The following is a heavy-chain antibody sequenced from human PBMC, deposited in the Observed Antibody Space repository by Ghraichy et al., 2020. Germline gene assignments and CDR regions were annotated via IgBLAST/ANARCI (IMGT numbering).Heavy chain of an antibody. V-gene: IGHV3-48*02. CDR3: ARQTVSSKDDFDY. CDR2: ISSSSSTI. J-gene: IGHJ4*02. D-gene: IGHD6-6*01. Sequence: GGSLRLSCAASGFTFRTYSMSWVRQAPGKGLEWVSYISSSSSTIYYVDSVKGRFTISRDNANNSLYLQMNSLRDEDTAVYYCARQTVSSKDDFDYWGQGTLVTVSS. CDR1: GFTFRTYS.